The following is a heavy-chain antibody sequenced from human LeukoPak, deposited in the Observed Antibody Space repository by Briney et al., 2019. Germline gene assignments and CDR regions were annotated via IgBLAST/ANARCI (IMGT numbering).Heavy chain of an antibody. J-gene: IGHJ4*02. CDR2: ISTYNGYT. V-gene: IGHV1-18*01. Sequence: PRASVKVSCKASGYTFTSYGISWVRQAPGQGLEWMGWISTYNGYTNYAQKLQGRVTMTTDTSTSTAYMELRSLRSDDTAAYYCARDGEGITMIVVPFDYWGQGTLVTVSS. CDR3: ARDGEGITMIVVPFDY. CDR1: GYTFTSYG. D-gene: IGHD3-22*01.